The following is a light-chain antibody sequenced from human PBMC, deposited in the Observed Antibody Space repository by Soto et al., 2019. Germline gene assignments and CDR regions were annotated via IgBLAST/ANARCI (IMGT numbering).Light chain of an antibody. V-gene: IGLV1-51*01. CDR1: SSNIGNNY. Sequence: QSVLTQPPSVSAAPGQKVTISCSGSSSNIGNNYVSWYQQLPGTAPKLLIYDNNERPSGIPDRFSGSKSGTSATLGITGLQTGDEAHYYCGTWDSSLGVVFGGGTKLTVL. J-gene: IGLJ2*01. CDR2: DNN. CDR3: GTWDSSLGVV.